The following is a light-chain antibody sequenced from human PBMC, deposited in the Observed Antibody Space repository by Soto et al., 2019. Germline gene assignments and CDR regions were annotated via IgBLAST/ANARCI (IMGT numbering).Light chain of an antibody. V-gene: IGLV1-47*01. CDR2: RNN. CDR3: AAWDDSLSSPV. CDR1: SSNIGGNY. Sequence: QSVLTQPPSASGTPGQRVTISCSGSSSNIGGNYVYWYQQLPGTAPRLLIYRNNERPSGVPETFSGSKSGTSASLAISGLRSKDEADYYCAAWDDSLSSPVFGGGTKVTVL. J-gene: IGLJ2*01.